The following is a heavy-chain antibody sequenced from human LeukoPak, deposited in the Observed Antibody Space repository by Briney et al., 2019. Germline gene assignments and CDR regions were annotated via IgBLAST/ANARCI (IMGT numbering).Heavy chain of an antibody. CDR1: GYTFTGYY. V-gene: IGHV1-2*02. D-gene: IGHD3-3*01. CDR3: ARPYYDFWSGYYLDY. J-gene: IGHJ4*02. CDR2: INPNSGGT. Sequence: GASVKVSCTASGYTFTGYYMHWVRQAPGQGLEWMGWINPNSGGTNYAQKFQGRVTMTRDTSISTAYMELSRLRSDDTAVYYCARPYYDFWSGYYLDYWGQGTLVTVSS.